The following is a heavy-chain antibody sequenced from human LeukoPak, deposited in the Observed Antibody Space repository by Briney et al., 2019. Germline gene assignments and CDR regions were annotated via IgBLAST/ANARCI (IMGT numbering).Heavy chain of an antibody. V-gene: IGHV3-74*01. J-gene: IGHJ4*02. CDR1: GFTFSRYW. D-gene: IGHD3-3*01. CDR3: ARVVNDFWSGYGGGFDY. Sequence: GGSLRLSCAASGFTFSRYWMDWVRQAPGKGLVWVSRMNSDGSSTSYADSVKGRFTISRDNDKNTLYLQINSLRAEDTAVYYCARVVNDFWSGYGGGFDYWGQGTLVTVSS. CDR2: MNSDGSST.